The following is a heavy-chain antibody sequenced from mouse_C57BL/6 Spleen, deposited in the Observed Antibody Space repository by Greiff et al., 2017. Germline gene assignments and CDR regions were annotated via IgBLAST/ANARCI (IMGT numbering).Heavy chain of an antibody. D-gene: IGHD2-4*01. V-gene: IGHV1-15*01. CDR2: IDPETGGT. CDR1: GYTFTDYE. CDR3: TREGGLRRGYRYFDV. J-gene: IGHJ1*03. Sequence: VQLQESGAELVRPGASVTLSCKASGYTFTDYEMHWVKQTPVHGLEWIGAIDPETGGTAYNQKFKGKAILTADKSSSTAYMELRSLTSEDSAVYYCTREGGLRRGYRYFDVWGKGTTVTGSS.